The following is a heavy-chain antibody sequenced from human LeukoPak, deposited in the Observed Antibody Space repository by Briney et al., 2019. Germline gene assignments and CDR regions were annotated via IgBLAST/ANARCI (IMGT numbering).Heavy chain of an antibody. J-gene: IGHJ4*02. D-gene: IGHD3-22*01. V-gene: IGHV3-23*01. CDR2: ISGSGGST. CDR3: AKTGGRITMIVVVH. Sequence: GGSLRLSCAASGFTFSSYAMSWVRQAPGKRLEWVSAISGSGGSTYYADSVKGRFTISRDNSKNTLYLQMNSLRAEDTAVYYCAKTGGRITMIVVVHWGQGTLVTVSS. CDR1: GFTFSSYA.